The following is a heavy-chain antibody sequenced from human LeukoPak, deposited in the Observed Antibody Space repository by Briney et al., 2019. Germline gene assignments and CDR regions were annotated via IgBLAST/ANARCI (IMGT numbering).Heavy chain of an antibody. CDR2: IAYEGSEK. D-gene: IGHD6-13*01. CDR3: ARGDSSSWTYYFDY. J-gene: IGHJ4*02. CDR1: GSIFSGHL. Sequence: GGSLRLSCAASGSIFSGHLLHWVRQAPGKGLEWVAVIAYEGSEKYHADSVKGRFAISRDNSDHTVYLQMNSLRAEDTAVYYCARGDSSSWTYYFDYWGQGTLVTVSS. V-gene: IGHV3-30*01.